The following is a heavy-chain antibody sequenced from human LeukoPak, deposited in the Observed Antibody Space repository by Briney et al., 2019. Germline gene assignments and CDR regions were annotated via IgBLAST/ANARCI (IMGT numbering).Heavy chain of an antibody. J-gene: IGHJ6*02. CDR3: TGEEGVTYYYYYGLDL. D-gene: IGHD3-10*01. CDR2: IYNAGSGGST. V-gene: IGHV3-66*01. CDR1: GFTVSFNY. Sequence: PGGSLRLSCAASGFTVSFNYMSWVRQAPGKGLEFVSTIYNAGSGGSTYYADSVKGRFTISRDDSKNTLYLEMNSLRVEDTAVYYCTGEEGVTYYYYYGLDLWGQGTTVTVSS.